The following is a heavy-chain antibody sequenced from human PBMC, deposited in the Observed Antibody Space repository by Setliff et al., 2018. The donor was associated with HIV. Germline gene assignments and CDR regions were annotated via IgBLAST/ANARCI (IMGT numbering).Heavy chain of an antibody. CDR1: GCTFTSYY. CDR3: ARDGYYNSWSGYGYYYYYMDV. V-gene: IGHV1-46*01. D-gene: IGHD3-3*01. CDR2: INPSGGST. J-gene: IGHJ6*03. Sequence: GASVKVSCKASGCTFTSYYMHWVRQAPGQGLEWMGIINPSGGSTRYAQKFQGRVTMTRDTSTSTVYMELSSLRSEDTAVYYCARDGYYNSWSGYGYYYYYMDVWGKGTTVTVSS.